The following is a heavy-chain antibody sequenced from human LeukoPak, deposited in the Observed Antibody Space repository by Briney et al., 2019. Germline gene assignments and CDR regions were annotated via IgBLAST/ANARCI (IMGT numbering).Heavy chain of an antibody. CDR3: ARTTVIGWFEY. Sequence: GGSLRLSCAASGFTVSSNYMSWVRQAPGKGLEWVSVIYSCGCTYYADSVKGRFTISRDNSKNTLYLQMNSLRPEDTAVYYCARTTVIGWFEYWGQGTLVTVSS. V-gene: IGHV3-66*01. J-gene: IGHJ5*01. CDR1: GFTVSSNY. D-gene: IGHD4-17*01. CDR2: IYSCGCT.